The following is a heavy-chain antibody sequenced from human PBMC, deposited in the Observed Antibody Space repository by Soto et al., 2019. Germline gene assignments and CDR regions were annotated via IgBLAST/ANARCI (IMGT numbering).Heavy chain of an antibody. D-gene: IGHD4-17*01. J-gene: IGHJ5*02. CDR2: IYYSGST. V-gene: IGHV4-59*12. CDR1: GCSMISYY. CDR3: ARETYGDYVGYFDP. Sequence: SETLSLTCTVSGCSMISYYWSWIRQPPGRGLEWIGYIYYSGSTNYNPSLKSLVIISVDRSKNQFSLKVRSVTAADTAVYYCARETYGDYVGYFDPWGQGIQVT.